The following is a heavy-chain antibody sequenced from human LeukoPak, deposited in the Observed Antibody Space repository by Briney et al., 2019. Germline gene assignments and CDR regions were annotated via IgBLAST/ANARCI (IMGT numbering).Heavy chain of an antibody. Sequence: GSLRLSCAVSGFTFSSYAMSWVRRAPGKGLEWIGSIYYSGSTYYNPSLKSRVTISVDTSKNQFSLRLTSVTAADTAVYYCARERRVEVSARQTVAFDMWAQGTMVIVSS. J-gene: IGHJ3*02. CDR3: ARERRVEVSARQTVAFDM. D-gene: IGHD5/OR15-5a*01. CDR2: IYYSGST. V-gene: IGHV4-39*02. CDR1: GFTFSSYA.